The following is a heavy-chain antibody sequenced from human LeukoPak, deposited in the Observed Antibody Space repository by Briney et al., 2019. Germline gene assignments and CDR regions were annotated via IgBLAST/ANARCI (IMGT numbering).Heavy chain of an antibody. D-gene: IGHD6-6*01. Sequence: GGSLRLSCAASGFTFSNYAMHWVRQAPGKGLEWVTFVRYDGSNKYYAESVKGRFTISRDNSKNTLYLQMSSLRAEDTAVYYCAKAIHSSSSGVVDYWGQGTLVTVSS. V-gene: IGHV3-30*02. CDR3: AKAIHSSSSGVVDY. J-gene: IGHJ4*02. CDR1: GFTFSNYA. CDR2: VRYDGSNK.